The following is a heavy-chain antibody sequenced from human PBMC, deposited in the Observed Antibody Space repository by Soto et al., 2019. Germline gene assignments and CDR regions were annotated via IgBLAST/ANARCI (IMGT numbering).Heavy chain of an antibody. CDR3: TTDSPSLYYDFWSGADYYYYGMDV. Sequence: GGSLRLSCAASGFTFSNAWMNWVRQAPGKGLEWVGRIKSKTDGGTTDYAAPVKGRFTISRDDSKNTLYLQMNSLKTEDTAVYYCTTDSPSLYYDFWSGADYYYYGMDVWGQGTTVTVSS. CDR2: IKSKTDGGTT. CDR1: GFTFSNAW. D-gene: IGHD3-3*01. J-gene: IGHJ6*02. V-gene: IGHV3-15*07.